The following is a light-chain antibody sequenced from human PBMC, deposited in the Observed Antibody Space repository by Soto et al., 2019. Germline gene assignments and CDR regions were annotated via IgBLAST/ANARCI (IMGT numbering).Light chain of an antibody. J-gene: IGLJ2*01. CDR1: SSDVGDYNY. CDR3: SSYTTTHAVL. Sequence: QSALTPPASVSGSPGQSITISCTEASSDVGDYNYVSWYQQHPGKAPKLMIYDVSYRPSGVSIRFSGSKSGSTASLTISGLQAEDEADYYCSSYTTTHAVLFGGGTKLTVL. CDR2: DVS. V-gene: IGLV2-14*03.